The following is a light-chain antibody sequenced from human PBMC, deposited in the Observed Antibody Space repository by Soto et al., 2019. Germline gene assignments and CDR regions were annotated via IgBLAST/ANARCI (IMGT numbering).Light chain of an antibody. J-gene: IGKJ1*01. CDR1: QSVRSS. Sequence: EIVMTQSPATLSVSPGERATLSCMASQSVRSSLAWYQQQPGQAPRLLIYYASNRSTGIPARFSGSGSGTDFTLTISSLEPKDFAVYYCQQRYNWPGTFGQGTKVDIK. CDR2: YAS. V-gene: IGKV3-11*01. CDR3: QQRYNWPGT.